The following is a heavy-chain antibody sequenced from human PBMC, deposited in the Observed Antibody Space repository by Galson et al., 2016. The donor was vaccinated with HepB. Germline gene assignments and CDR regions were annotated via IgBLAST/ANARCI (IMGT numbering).Heavy chain of an antibody. V-gene: IGHV3-64D*06. CDR2: ITTDGEST. J-gene: IGHJ4*02. CDR1: GFTFSSYS. Sequence: SLRLSCAASGFTFSSYSLHWVRQAPGKGLEYISAITTDGESTYYADSVKGRFIISSDNYKNTLYLQMSSLTADDTAVYYCVKWVDGWGQGTLVTVSS. CDR3: VKWVDG.